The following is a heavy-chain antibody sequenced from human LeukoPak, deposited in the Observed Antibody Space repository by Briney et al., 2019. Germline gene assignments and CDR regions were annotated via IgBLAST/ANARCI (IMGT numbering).Heavy chain of an antibody. J-gene: IGHJ4*02. CDR1: GYIFTSHD. D-gene: IGHD4-17*01. CDR2: MNPNSGNT. CDR3: ARATTGHFDY. V-gene: IGHV1-8*01. Sequence: ASVKVSCKASGYIFTSHDISWVRQATGHGLERMGWMNPNSGNTGYAQNFQGRVTMTRNTSISTAYMELSSLRSDDTAVYYCARATTGHFDYWGQGTLVSVSS.